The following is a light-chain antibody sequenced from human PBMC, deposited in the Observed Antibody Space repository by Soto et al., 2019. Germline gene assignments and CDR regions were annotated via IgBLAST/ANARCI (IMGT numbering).Light chain of an antibody. V-gene: IGLV2-14*01. CDR1: NSDVGGYNF. CDR3: ASYTGSNTLL. CDR2: EVD. J-gene: IGLJ2*01. Sequence: QSDLTQPASVSGSPGQSSTLTCTGTNSDVGGYNFVSWYQQHPGKDPKLMLFEVDNRPSGVSDRFSGSKSDNTASLTISGLQTDDEADYYCASYTGSNTLLFGGGTKLTVL.